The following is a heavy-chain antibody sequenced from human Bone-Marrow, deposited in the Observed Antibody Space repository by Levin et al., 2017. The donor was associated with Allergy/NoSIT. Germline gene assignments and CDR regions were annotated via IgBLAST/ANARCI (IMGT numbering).Heavy chain of an antibody. Sequence: GGSLRLSCAASGFPFSTYAMHWVRQAPGKGLEWVAGLSYDGNYKKYADSVEGRFTISRDNSENTLDLQVDSLGSEDTAVYYCAKVGVAYSGCEYPDAFDTWGQGTMITVSS. V-gene: IGHV3-30*18. J-gene: IGHJ3*02. CDR1: GFPFSTYA. D-gene: IGHD5-12*01. CDR2: LSYDGNYK. CDR3: AKVGVAYSGCEYPDAFDT.